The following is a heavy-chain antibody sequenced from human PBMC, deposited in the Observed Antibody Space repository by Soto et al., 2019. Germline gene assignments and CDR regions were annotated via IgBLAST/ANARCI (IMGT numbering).Heavy chain of an antibody. D-gene: IGHD3-22*01. CDR3: ARDCYYDSSGHCFDY. CDR1: GFTFSSYG. V-gene: IGHV3-33*01. J-gene: IGHJ4*02. CDR2: IWYDGSNK. Sequence: GGSLRLSCAASGFTFSSYGMHWVRQAPGKGLEWVAVIWYDGSNKYYADSVKGRFTISRDNSKNTLYLQMNSLRAEDTAVYYCARDCYYDSSGHCFDYWGQGTLVTVSS.